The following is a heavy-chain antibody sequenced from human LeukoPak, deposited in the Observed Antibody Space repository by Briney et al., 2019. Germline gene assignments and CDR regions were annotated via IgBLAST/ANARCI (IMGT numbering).Heavy chain of an antibody. CDR3: VKEEQYYDILTGYYPILDY. Sequence: GGSLRLSCSASGFTFSSYAMHWVRQAPGKGLEYVSAISSNGGSTYYADSVKGRFTISRDNSKNTLYLQMSSLRAEDTAVYYCVKEEQYYDILTGYYPILDYWGQGTLVTVSS. CDR2: ISSNGGST. CDR1: GFTFSSYA. D-gene: IGHD3-9*01. J-gene: IGHJ4*02. V-gene: IGHV3-64D*06.